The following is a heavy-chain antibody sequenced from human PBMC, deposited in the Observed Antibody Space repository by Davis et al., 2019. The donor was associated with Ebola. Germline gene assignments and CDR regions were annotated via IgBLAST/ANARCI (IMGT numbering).Heavy chain of an antibody. CDR3: ARGWLRSAFDQ. D-gene: IGHD5-12*01. Sequence: HSQTLSLTCAISGDSVSGSSGAWNWIRQSPSRGLEWLGRTYYSSKWYNESALSVKSRMIISADTAKNQLSLHLKSVTPEDTAVYYCARGWLRSAFDQWGQGTLVTVSS. J-gene: IGHJ4*02. V-gene: IGHV6-1*01. CDR2: TYYSSKWYN. CDR1: GDSVSGSSGA.